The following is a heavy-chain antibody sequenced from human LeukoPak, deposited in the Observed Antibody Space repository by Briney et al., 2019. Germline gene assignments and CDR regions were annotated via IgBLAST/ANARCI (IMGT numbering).Heavy chain of an antibody. CDR1: GFTFSSYS. J-gene: IGHJ3*01. D-gene: IGHD6-13*01. V-gene: IGHV3-21*01. Sequence: GGSLRLSCAASGFTFSSYSMNWVRQAPGKGLEWVSSISSSSSYIYYADSVKGRFTISRDNAKNSLYLQMNSLRAEDTAVYYCARISSSNWYNERGAFDVWGQGTMVTVSS. CDR2: ISSSSSYI. CDR3: ARISSSNWYNERGAFDV.